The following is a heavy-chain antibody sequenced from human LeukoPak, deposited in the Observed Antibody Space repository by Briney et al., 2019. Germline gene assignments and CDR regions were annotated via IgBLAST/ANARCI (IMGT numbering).Heavy chain of an antibody. Sequence: GGSLRLSCAASGFTFSSYAMHWVRQAPGKGLEWVAVISYDGSNKYYADSVKGRFTISRDNSKNTLYLQMNSLRSDDTAVYYCARAYYYDSSGYYTKWYYYMDVWGKGTTVTVSS. J-gene: IGHJ6*03. D-gene: IGHD3-22*01. CDR2: ISYDGSNK. CDR1: GFTFSSYA. CDR3: ARAYYYDSSGYYTKWYYYMDV. V-gene: IGHV3-30-3*01.